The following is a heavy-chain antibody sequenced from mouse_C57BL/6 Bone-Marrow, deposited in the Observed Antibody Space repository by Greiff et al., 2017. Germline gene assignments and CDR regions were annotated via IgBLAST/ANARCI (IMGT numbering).Heavy chain of an antibody. V-gene: IGHV1-81*01. CDR1: GYPFTSYG. J-gene: IGHJ3*01. Sequence: QVQLQQSGAELARPGASVKLSCKASGYPFTSYGISWVKQRTGQGLEWIGEIYPRSGNTYYNEKFKGKATLTADKSSSTAYMELRSLTSEDSAVYFCARKGREFAYWGQGTLVTVSA. CDR2: IYPRSGNT. CDR3: ARKGREFAY.